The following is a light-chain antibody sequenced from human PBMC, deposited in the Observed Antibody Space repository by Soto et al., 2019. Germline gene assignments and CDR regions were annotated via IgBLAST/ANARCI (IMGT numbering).Light chain of an antibody. CDR1: QSVATF. Sequence: EIVFTPSPGTLSLSPGERATLSCRASQSVATFLAWYQQTPRQAPRLLIYDTSNRATGIPDRFSGSGSGTDFTLTISTLETEDFAVYYCQQYHSSPQAFGQGTKVEIK. CDR3: QQYHSSPQA. CDR2: DTS. J-gene: IGKJ1*01. V-gene: IGKV3-20*01.